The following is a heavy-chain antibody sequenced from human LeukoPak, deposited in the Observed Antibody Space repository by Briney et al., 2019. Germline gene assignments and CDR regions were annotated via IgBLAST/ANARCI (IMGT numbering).Heavy chain of an antibody. Sequence: GGSLRLSCAASGFTFSSYWMSWVRQAPGKGLEWVANIKQDGSEKYYVDSVKGRFTISRDNAKNSLYLQMNSLRAEDTAVYYCARHSGSYYIPDLDYWGQGTLVTVSS. CDR3: ARHSGSYYIPDLDY. V-gene: IGHV3-7*03. CDR1: GFTFSSYW. D-gene: IGHD3-10*01. J-gene: IGHJ4*02. CDR2: IKQDGSEK.